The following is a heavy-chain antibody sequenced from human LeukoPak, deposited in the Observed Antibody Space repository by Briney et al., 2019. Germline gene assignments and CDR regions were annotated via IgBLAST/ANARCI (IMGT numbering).Heavy chain of an antibody. CDR1: GFTFNLYG. V-gene: IGHV3-23*01. J-gene: IGHJ4*02. CDR3: AKSSYYDSSGYYREYYFDY. CDR2: ISGSGGST. Sequence: PGGSLRLSCAASGFTFNLYGMHWVRQAPGKGLEWVSAISGSGGSTNYADSVKGRVTVSRDNSKSTLYLQMNSLRAEDTAVYYCAKSSYYDSSGYYREYYFDYWGQGTLVTVSS. D-gene: IGHD3-22*01.